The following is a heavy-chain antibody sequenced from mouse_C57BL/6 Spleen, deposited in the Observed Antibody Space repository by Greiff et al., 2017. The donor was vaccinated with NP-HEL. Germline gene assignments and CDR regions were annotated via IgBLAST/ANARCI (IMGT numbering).Heavy chain of an antibody. J-gene: IGHJ2*01. D-gene: IGHD1-1*01. V-gene: IGHV1-66*01. Sequence: VQLQQSGPELVKPGASVKISCKASGYSFTSYYIHWVKQRPGQGLEWIGWIYPGSGNTKYNEKFKGKATLTADTSSSTAYMQLSSLTSEDSAVYYCARSLIYYYGSSYVYFDYWGQGTTLTVSS. CDR3: ARSLIYYYGSSYVYFDY. CDR1: GYSFTSYY. CDR2: IYPGSGNT.